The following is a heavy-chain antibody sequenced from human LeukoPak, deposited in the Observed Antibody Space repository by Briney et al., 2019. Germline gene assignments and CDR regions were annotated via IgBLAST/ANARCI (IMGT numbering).Heavy chain of an antibody. CDR2: IKRDGSEK. J-gene: IGHJ4*02. D-gene: IGHD6-6*01. V-gene: IGHV3-7*01. Sequence: PGGSLRLSCAASGFTFSSYWMSWVRQAPGKGLGWVANIKRDGSEKYYVDSVKGRFTISRDNAKNSLYPQMNSLRAEDTAVYYCASPAKYSDTWYFDYWGQGTLVTVSS. CDR3: ASPAKYSDTWYFDY. CDR1: GFTFSSYW.